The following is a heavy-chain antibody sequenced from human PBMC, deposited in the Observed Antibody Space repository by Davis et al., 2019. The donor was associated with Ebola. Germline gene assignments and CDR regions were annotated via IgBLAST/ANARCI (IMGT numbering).Heavy chain of an antibody. CDR2: IRYDGSNK. CDR3: ASSSVAGTHYYYYYGMDV. CDR1: GFTFSSYG. V-gene: IGHV3-30*02. Sequence: GESLKISCAASGFTFSSYGLHWVRQAPGKGLEWVAFIRYDGSNKYYADSVKGRFTISRDNSKNTLYLQMNSLRAEDTAVYYCASSSVAGTHYYYYYGMDVWGQGTTVTVSS. J-gene: IGHJ6*02. D-gene: IGHD6-19*01.